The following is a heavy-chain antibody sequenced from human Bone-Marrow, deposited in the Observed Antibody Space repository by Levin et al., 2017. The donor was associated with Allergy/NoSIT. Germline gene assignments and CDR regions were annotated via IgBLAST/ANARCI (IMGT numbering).Heavy chain of an antibody. V-gene: IGHV3-74*01. J-gene: IGHJ4*02. CDR3: AREGMSD. CDR2: ITSDGSRT. Sequence: GESLKISCAASGFTFRTNWMHWVRQAPGKGLVWVSRITSDGSRTNYADSVKGRFTISRDNAKNTLYLQMNSLRAEDTAVYYCAREGMSDWGQGTLVTVSS. D-gene: IGHD3-10*01. CDR1: GFTFRTNW.